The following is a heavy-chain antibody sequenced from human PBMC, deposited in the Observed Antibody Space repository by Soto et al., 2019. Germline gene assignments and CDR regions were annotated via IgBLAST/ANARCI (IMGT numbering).Heavy chain of an antibody. V-gene: IGHV3-9*01. CDR1: GFIFDDYA. J-gene: IGHJ6*02. D-gene: IGHD1-26*01. CDR3: GKDISGRGSFYYYYGLDV. Sequence: EVQLVESGGGLEQPGGSLRLSCAASGFIFDDYAMHWVRQAPGKGLEWVAGISWNGGSIGYAESVKARFTISRDNDKNSLYLQMNSLRDEDTALYYCGKDISGRGSFYYYYGLDVWGQGTTVTVSS. CDR2: ISWNGGSI.